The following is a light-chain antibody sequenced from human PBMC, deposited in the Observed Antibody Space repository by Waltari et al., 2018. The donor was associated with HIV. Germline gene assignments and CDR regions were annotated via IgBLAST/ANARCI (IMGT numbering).Light chain of an antibody. V-gene: IGLV1-51*02. CDR3: GAWDSSLSARGVV. CDR2: EDH. Sequence: VLTQPPSVSAAPGQKVSISCSGGNSNVGSNYVSSFLQLPGTAPKLIIYEDHKRPSGIPDRFSASKSGTSATLDIAGLQTGDEADYYCGAWDSSLSARGVVFGGGTKLTVL. J-gene: IGLJ2*01. CDR1: NSNVGSNY.